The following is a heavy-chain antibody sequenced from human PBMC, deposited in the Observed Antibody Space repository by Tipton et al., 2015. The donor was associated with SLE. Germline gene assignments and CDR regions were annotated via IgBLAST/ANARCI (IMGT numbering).Heavy chain of an antibody. Sequence: GLVKPSQTLSLTCAIPGDSVSTNSAAWTWIRQSPSRGLEWLGRTYYRSKWYSDYAVSVKSRITINPDTSKNQFSLQLTSVTPEDTAVYYCARGFLYDGFQVWGQGTLVTVSS. CDR1: GDSVSTNSAA. CDR3: ARGFLYDGFQV. J-gene: IGHJ1*01. D-gene: IGHD2-2*02. V-gene: IGHV6-1*01. CDR2: TYYRSKWYS.